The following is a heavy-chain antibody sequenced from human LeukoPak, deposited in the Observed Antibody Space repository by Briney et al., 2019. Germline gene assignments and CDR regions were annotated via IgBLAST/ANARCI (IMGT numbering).Heavy chain of an antibody. V-gene: IGHV4-59*02. CDR2: IYYSGST. J-gene: IGHJ3*02. D-gene: IGHD3-22*01. CDR1: GGSVSSYY. CDR3: AGTLPYYYDSSGYWGLDI. Sequence: KPSETLSLTCTVSGGSVSSYYWSWIRQPPGKGLEWIGYIYYSGSTNYNPSLKSRVTISVDTSKNQFSLKLSSVTAADTAVYYCAGTLPYYYDSSGYWGLDIWGQGTMVTVSS.